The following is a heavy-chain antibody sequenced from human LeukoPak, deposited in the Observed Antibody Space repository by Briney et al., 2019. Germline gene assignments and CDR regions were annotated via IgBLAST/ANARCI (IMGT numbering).Heavy chain of an antibody. J-gene: IGHJ4*02. V-gene: IGHV3-30*02. Sequence: GGSLRLSCAASGFTFSSYGMHWVRQAPGKGLEWVAFIRYDGSNKYYADSVKGRFTISRDNSKNTLYLQMNSLRAEDTAVYYCARGYYYDSSGRDYYFDYWGQGTLVTVSS. CDR3: ARGYYYDSSGRDYYFDY. CDR1: GFTFSSYG. CDR2: IRYDGSNK. D-gene: IGHD3-22*01.